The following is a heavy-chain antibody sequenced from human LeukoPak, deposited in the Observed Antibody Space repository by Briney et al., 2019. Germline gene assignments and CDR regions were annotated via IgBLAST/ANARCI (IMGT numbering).Heavy chain of an antibody. V-gene: IGHV4-39*01. Sequence: PSETLSLTCTVSGGSISSSSYYWGWIRQPPGKGLEWIGSIYYSGGTYYNPSLKSRVTISVDTSKNQFSLKLSSVTAADTAVYYCARLCGGDCYSLFDYWGQGTLVTVSS. CDR2: IYYSGGT. CDR3: ARLCGGDCYSLFDY. D-gene: IGHD2-21*01. J-gene: IGHJ4*02. CDR1: GGSISSSSYY.